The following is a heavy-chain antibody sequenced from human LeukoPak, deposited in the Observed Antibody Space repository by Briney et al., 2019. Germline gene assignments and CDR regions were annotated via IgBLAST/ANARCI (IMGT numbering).Heavy chain of an antibody. D-gene: IGHD6-19*01. CDR2: ITTTVGDT. V-gene: IGHV3-23*01. CDR1: GFTFTDYA. CDR3: AKLTGAWYVASFDF. Sequence: GGSLRLSCVASGFTFTDYAMTWVRQPPGRRLEWVSTITTTVGDTHYADSVKGRFTVSRDDSKGTLFLQMNSLRAEDTAVYYCAKLTGAWYVASFDFWGQGTLVTASS. J-gene: IGHJ4*02.